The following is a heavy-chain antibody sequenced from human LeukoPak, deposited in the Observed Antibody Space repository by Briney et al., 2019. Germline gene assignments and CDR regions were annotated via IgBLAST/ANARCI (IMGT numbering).Heavy chain of an antibody. V-gene: IGHV4-59*08. J-gene: IGHJ4*02. Sequence: SETLFLTCSVSGGSINSYYWSWIRQPPGKVLEWIGYIFYSGSTKYNPSLKTRVTMSVDASKNQISLRLSSVTAAETAIYYCARHISASARYDYWGQGTLVTVS. CDR1: GGSINSYY. CDR2: IFYSGST. D-gene: IGHD2-2*01. CDR3: ARHISASARYDY.